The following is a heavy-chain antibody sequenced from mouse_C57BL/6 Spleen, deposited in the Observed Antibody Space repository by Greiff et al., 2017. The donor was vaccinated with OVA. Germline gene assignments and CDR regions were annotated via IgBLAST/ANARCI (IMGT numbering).Heavy chain of an antibody. CDR1: GYTFTDYY. Sequence: EVQLQQSGPELVKPGASVKISCKASGYTFTDYYMNWVKQSHGKSLEWIGDINPNNGGTSYNQKFKGKATLTVDKSSSTAYMELRSLTSEDSAVYYCASLYDYDYAMDYWGQGTSVTVSS. CDR2: INPNNGGT. J-gene: IGHJ4*01. V-gene: IGHV1-26*01. D-gene: IGHD2-4*01. CDR3: ASLYDYDYAMDY.